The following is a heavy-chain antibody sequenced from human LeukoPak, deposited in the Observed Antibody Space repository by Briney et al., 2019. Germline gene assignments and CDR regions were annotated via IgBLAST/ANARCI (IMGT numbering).Heavy chain of an antibody. Sequence: GVSLRLSCAASGFTFDDYAMHWVRQAPGKGLEWVSGISWNSGSIGYADSVKGRFTISRDNAKSSLYLQMNSLRAKDTAFYYCARSWYYFDWWGQGTLVTVSS. J-gene: IGHJ4*02. D-gene: IGHD6-13*01. CDR2: ISWNSGSI. CDR3: ARSWYYFDW. CDR1: GFTFDDYA. V-gene: IGHV3-9*01.